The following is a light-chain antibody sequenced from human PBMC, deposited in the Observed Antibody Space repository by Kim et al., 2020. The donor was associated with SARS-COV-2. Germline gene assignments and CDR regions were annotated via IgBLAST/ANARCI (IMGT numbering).Light chain of an antibody. CDR1: QGISSY. V-gene: IGKV1-8*01. CDR2: AAS. CDR3: QQYYSYPQT. J-gene: IGKJ2*01. Sequence: SASAGDRVTITCRASQGISSYLDWYQQKPGKAPKLLIYAASTLQSGVPSRFSGSGSGTDFTLTISCLQSEDFATYYCQQYYSYPQTFGQGTKLEI.